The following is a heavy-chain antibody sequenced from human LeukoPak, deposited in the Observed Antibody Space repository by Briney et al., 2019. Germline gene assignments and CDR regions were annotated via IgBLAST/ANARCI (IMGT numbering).Heavy chain of an antibody. CDR3: AKDRITIFGVVISPDAFDI. D-gene: IGHD3-3*01. CDR1: GFTFSSYG. V-gene: IGHV3-30*02. Sequence: GGSLRLSCAASGFTFSSYGMHWVRQAPGKGLEWVAFIRYDGSNKYYADSVKGRFTISRDNSKNTLYLQMNSLRAEDTAVYYCAKDRITIFGVVISPDAFDIWGQGTMVTVSS. J-gene: IGHJ3*02. CDR2: IRYDGSNK.